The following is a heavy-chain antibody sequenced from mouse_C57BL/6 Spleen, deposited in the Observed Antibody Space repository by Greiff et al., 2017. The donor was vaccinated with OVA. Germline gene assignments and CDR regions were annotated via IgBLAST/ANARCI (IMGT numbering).Heavy chain of an antibody. CDR1: GYTFTSYW. CDR2: IDPSDSET. D-gene: IGHD1-1*01. V-gene: IGHV1-52*01. CDR3: ARNHGSSYDY. Sequence: QVQLKQPGAELVRPGSSVKLSCKASGYTFTSYWMHWVKQRPIQGLEWIGNIDPSDSETHYNQKFKDKATLTVDKSSSTAYMQLSSLTSEDSAVYYCARNHGSSYDYWGQGTTLTVSS. J-gene: IGHJ2*01.